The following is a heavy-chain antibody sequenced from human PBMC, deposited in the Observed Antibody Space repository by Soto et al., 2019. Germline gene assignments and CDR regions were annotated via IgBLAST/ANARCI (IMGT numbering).Heavy chain of an antibody. D-gene: IGHD6-13*01. J-gene: IGHJ5*02. Sequence: EVQLVESGGGLVKPGGSLRLSCAASGFTFRSFTMNWVRQAPGKGLEWVSTISSISAYINYTDAWRARFTISRDNAKNALHLQMNSLRAEDTAVYYCTRDASRDSSARGWFDPWGPGTLVTVSS. V-gene: IGHV3-21*02. CDR2: ISSISAYI. CDR1: GFTFRSFT. CDR3: TRDASRDSSARGWFDP.